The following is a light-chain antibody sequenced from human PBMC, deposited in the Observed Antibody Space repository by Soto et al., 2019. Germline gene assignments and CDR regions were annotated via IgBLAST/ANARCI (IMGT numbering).Light chain of an antibody. CDR2: DAS. Sequence: EIQLTQSPPTLSLSVRERGNIXRRASQTINSYLAWYQQRPGKAPRLLIYDASSRDSGIPARFSGSGSGTEFTLTISSLEPEDFAAYYCQHRNNRSVGFGPGTKVDIK. CDR3: QHRNNRSVG. V-gene: IGKV3-11*01. J-gene: IGKJ3*01. CDR1: QTINSY.